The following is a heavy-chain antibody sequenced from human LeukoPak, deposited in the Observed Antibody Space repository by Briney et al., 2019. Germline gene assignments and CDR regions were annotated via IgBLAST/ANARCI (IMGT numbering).Heavy chain of an antibody. CDR1: GGPISRDY. CDR2: WST. CDR3: ARHVAYAPFDS. D-gene: IGHD4-17*01. V-gene: IGHV4-39*01. J-gene: IGHJ4*02. Sequence: SETLSLTCTVSGGPISRDYWGWIRQPPGKGLEWLGSWSTSYKASLESRVTISVDASKNQLYLRLSSLTAADTAVYYCARHVAYAPFDSWGQGTLVTVSS.